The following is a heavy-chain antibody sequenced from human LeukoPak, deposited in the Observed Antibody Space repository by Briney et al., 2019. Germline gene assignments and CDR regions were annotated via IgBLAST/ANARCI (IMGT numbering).Heavy chain of an antibody. D-gene: IGHD1-20*01. CDR2: ISSSSSYI. J-gene: IGHJ4*02. CDR3: ARDITIRMVPFDY. Sequence: GGSLRLSCAASGFTFSSYSMYWVRQAPGKGLEWVSSISSSSSYIYYADSVKGRFTISRDNAKNSLYLQMNSLRAEDTAVYYCARDITIRMVPFDYWGQGTLVTVSS. CDR1: GFTFSSYS. V-gene: IGHV3-21*01.